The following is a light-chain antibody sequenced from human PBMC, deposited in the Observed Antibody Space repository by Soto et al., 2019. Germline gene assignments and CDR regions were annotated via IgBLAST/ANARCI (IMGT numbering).Light chain of an antibody. V-gene: IGLV2-14*01. J-gene: IGLJ3*02. CDR1: SSDVGGYNY. CDR3: SSYTNTNTLV. Sequence: QSVLTQPASVSGSPGQSITISCTGTSSDVGGYNYVSWYQQHPGKAPKLIIYEVTYRPSGVSDRFSGSKSGNTASLTITGLQAEDAGDYYCSSYTNTNTLVFGGRTKLTVL. CDR2: EVT.